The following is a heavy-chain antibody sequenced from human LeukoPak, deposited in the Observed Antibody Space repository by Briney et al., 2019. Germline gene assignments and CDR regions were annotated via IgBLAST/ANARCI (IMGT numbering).Heavy chain of an antibody. CDR1: GFIASNNY. CDR3: ARVFEYSTSRGYFGY. D-gene: IGHD6-6*01. V-gene: IGHV3-53*01. CDR2: LYSAGAT. J-gene: IGHJ4*02. Sequence: GGSLRLSCAVSGFIASNNYMNWVRQAPGKGLEWVSLLYSAGATYYADSVKGRFTISRDNSRNTLYLQMNSLTAEDTAVYYCARVFEYSTSRGYFGYWGQGTLVTVSS.